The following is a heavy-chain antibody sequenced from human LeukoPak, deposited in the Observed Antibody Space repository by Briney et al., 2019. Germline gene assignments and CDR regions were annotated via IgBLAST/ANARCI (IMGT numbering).Heavy chain of an antibody. J-gene: IGHJ3*02. Sequence: PGGSLRLSCAASGFTFSNYWMTWVRQAPGKGLEWVANIKQDGGEKHYVDSVEGRFTISRDNAKNSLYLQMSSLRADDTAVYYCARGSSGRYVLAFDIWGRGTLVTVSS. D-gene: IGHD1-26*01. V-gene: IGHV3-7*04. CDR3: ARGSSGRYVLAFDI. CDR2: IKQDGGEK. CDR1: GFTFSNYW.